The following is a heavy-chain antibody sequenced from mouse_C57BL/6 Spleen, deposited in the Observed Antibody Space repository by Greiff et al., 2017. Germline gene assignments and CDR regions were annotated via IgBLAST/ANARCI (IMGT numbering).Heavy chain of an antibody. J-gene: IGHJ2*01. V-gene: IGHV1-55*01. CDR2: IYPGSGST. Sequence: QVQLQQSGAELVKPGASVKMSCKASGYTFTSYWITWVKQRPGQGLEWIGDIYPGSGSTNYNEKFKSKATLTVDTSPSTAYMQLSSLTSEDSAVYYCARRRGFFDYWGQGTTLTVSS. CDR1: GYTFTSYW. CDR3: ARRRGFFDY.